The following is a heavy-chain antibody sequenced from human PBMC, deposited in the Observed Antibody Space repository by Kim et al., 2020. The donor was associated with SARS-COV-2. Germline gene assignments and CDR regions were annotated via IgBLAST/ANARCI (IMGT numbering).Heavy chain of an antibody. CDR3: ARDSYGSGYYYGMDV. CDR2: INPSGADT. CDR1: GYTFTNYY. Sequence: ASVKVSCKASGYTFTNYYMHWVRQAPGQGLEWMGIINPSGADTWYAQKFQGRVTMTRDTSTSTVYMELYSLRSEDTAVYYCARDSYGSGYYYGMDVWGQGTTVTVSS. V-gene: IGHV1-46*01. J-gene: IGHJ6*02. D-gene: IGHD3-10*01.